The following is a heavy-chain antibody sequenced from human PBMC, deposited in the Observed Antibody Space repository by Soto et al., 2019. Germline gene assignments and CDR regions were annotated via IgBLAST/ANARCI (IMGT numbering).Heavy chain of an antibody. V-gene: IGHV3-53*04. D-gene: IGHD3-22*01. CDR3: AREGYYDDSSGYYNYYGMDV. Sequence: LRLSCAASGFTVSSNYMSWVRQAPGKGLEWVSVIYSGGSTYYADSVKGRFTISRHNSKNTLYLQMNSLRAEDTAVYYCAREGYYDDSSGYYNYYGMDVWGQGTTVTVSS. J-gene: IGHJ6*02. CDR2: IYSGGST. CDR1: GFTVSSNY.